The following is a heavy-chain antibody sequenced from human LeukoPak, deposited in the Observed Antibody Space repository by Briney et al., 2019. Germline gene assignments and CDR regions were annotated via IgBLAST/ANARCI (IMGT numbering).Heavy chain of an antibody. CDR3: ARMSSSSWYVCDY. D-gene: IGHD6-13*01. J-gene: IGHJ4*02. CDR1: GFTFIDYA. Sequence: HPGGSLRLSCVASGFTFIDYAMTWVRQAPGKGLEWVANIKQDGTEKYFVDSVMGRFTISRDNAKNSLYLQMNSLRAEDTAVYYCARMSSSSWYVCDYWGQGTLVTVSS. CDR2: IKQDGTEK. V-gene: IGHV3-7*01.